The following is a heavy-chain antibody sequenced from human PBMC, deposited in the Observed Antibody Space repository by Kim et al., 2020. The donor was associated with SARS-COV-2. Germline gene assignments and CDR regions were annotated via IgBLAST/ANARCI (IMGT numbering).Heavy chain of an antibody. CDR1: GGTFSSYA. CDR3: ARDGDGYNIFDY. V-gene: IGHV1-69*13. CDR2: IIPIFGTA. J-gene: IGHJ4*02. D-gene: IGHD5-12*01. Sequence: SVKVSCKASGGTFSSYAISWVRQAPGQGLEWMGGIIPIFGTANYAQKFQGRVTITADESTSTAYMELSSLRSEDTAVYYCARDGDGYNIFDYWGQGTLVTVSS.